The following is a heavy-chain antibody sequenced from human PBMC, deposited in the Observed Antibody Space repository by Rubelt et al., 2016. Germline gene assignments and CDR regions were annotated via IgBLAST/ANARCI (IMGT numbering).Heavy chain of an antibody. D-gene: IGHD3-3*02. V-gene: IGHV4-34*01. Sequence: QVQLQQWGAGLLKPSESLSLTCAVYGGSFSDYSWTWIRQPPGKGLEWIGEINHSGSTNYNPSLKSRVTRSVDTSKNQCSLKLSSVTAADTAVYYCARGISGYWGQGTLVTVSS. CDR1: GGSFSDYS. CDR3: ARGISGY. J-gene: IGHJ4*02. CDR2: INHSGST.